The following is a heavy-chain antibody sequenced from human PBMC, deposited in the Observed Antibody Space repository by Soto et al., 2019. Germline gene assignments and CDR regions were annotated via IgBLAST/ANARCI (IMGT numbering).Heavy chain of an antibody. CDR3: ANAMVRGVDENWFDP. D-gene: IGHD3-10*01. V-gene: IGHV1-3*01. J-gene: IGHJ5*02. CDR2: INAGNGNT. Sequence: ASVKVSCKASGYTFTSYAMHWVRQAPGQRLEWMGWINAGNGNTKYSQKFQGRVTITRDTSASTAYMELSSLRSEDTAVYYCANAMVRGVDENWFDPWGQGTLVTV. CDR1: GYTFTSYA.